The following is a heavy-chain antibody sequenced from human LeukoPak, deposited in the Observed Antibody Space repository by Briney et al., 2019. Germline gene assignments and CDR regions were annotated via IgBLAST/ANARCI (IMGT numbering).Heavy chain of an antibody. Sequence: GASVKVSCKASGYSFSDHYMHWVRQAPGQGLEWMGWINPNSGGTNYAQKFQGRVTMTRDTSISTAYMELSRLRSDDTAVYYCARDTDYYDSSGPYRDWGQGTLVTVSS. CDR1: GYSFSDHY. J-gene: IGHJ4*02. D-gene: IGHD3-22*01. CDR2: INPNSGGT. V-gene: IGHV1-2*02. CDR3: ARDTDYYDSSGPYRD.